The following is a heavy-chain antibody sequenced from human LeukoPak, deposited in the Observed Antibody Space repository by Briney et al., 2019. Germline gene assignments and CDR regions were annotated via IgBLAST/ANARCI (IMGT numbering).Heavy chain of an antibody. J-gene: IGHJ5*02. D-gene: IGHD3-10*01. V-gene: IGHV4-59*06. CDR1: GGSISSHY. CDR3: ARYGSGSTWFDP. Sequence: PSETLSLTCTVSGGSISSHYWSWIRQPPGKGLEWIGYINYSGSTYYNPSLKSRVTISVGTSKNQFSLKLTSVTAADTAVYYCARYGSGSTWFDPWGQGTLVTVSS. CDR2: INYSGST.